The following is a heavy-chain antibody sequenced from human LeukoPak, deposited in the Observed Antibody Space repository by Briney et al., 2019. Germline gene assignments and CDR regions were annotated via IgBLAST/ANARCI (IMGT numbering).Heavy chain of an antibody. CDR1: EFTFNYYA. CDR2: ISGSGDST. Sequence: GGSLRLSCAASEFTFNYYAMTWVRQAPGKGLEWVSGISGSGDSTYYADSVKGRFTISRDNSRNTLYLQMNSLRAEDTAVYYCAKDQSVTTGPDFDYWGQGTLVTVSS. CDR3: AKDQSVTTGPDFDY. J-gene: IGHJ4*02. D-gene: IGHD4-17*01. V-gene: IGHV3-23*01.